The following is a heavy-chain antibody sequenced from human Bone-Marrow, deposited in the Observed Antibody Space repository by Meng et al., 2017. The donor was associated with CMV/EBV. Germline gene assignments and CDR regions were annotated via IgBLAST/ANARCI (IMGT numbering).Heavy chain of an antibody. Sequence: GESLKISCAASGFTFSSYSMNWVRQAPGKGLEWVSSISSSSSYIYYADSVKGRFTISRDNAKNSLYLQMNSLRAEDTAVYYCARYCIAGSCRPRYGMEVWGQGTRVTVSS. CDR3: ARYCIAGSCRPRYGMEV. CDR2: ISSSSSYI. D-gene: IGHD2-15*01. CDR1: GFTFSSYS. J-gene: IGHJ6*02. V-gene: IGHV3-21*01.